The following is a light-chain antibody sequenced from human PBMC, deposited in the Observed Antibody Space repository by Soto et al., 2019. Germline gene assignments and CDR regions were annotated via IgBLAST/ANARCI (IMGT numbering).Light chain of an antibody. J-gene: IGLJ1*01. CDR1: SSDVGAYNS. V-gene: IGLV2-14*01. CDR3: SSYTRSSTRV. CDR2: EVS. Sequence: QSALTQPASVSGSPGQSITISCTGTSSDVGAYNSVSWYQQHPGKAPKLMIYEVSNRPSGVSNRFSGSKSGNTASLTISGLQAEDEADYYCSSYTRSSTRVFGSATKLTVL.